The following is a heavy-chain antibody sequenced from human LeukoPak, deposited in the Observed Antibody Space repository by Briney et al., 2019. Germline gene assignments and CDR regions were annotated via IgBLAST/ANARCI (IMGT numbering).Heavy chain of an antibody. CDR3: ARDLRAVTAVAGTIGYFQH. CDR1: GYTFTGYY. V-gene: IGHV1-2*06. CDR2: INPNSGGT. Sequence: ASVKVSCKASGYTFTGYYMYWVRQAPGQGLEWMGRINPNSGGTNYAQKFQGRVTMTRDTSISTAYMELSRLRSDDTAVYYCARDLRAVTAVAGTIGYFQHWGQGTLVTVSS. J-gene: IGHJ1*01. D-gene: IGHD6-19*01.